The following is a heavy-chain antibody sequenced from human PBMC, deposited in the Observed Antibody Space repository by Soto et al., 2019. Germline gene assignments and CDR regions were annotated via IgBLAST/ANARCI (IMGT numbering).Heavy chain of an antibody. D-gene: IGHD2-15*01. Sequence: SEILSLTCTVSGGSISSGGYYWSWIRQHPGKGLEWIGYIYYSGSTYYNPSLKSRVTISVDTSKNQFSLKLSSVTAADTAVYYCARAVVVVAATRVFDAFDIWGQGTMVTVSS. CDR3: ARAVVVVAATRVFDAFDI. CDR2: IYYSGST. J-gene: IGHJ3*02. CDR1: GGSISSGGYY. V-gene: IGHV4-31*03.